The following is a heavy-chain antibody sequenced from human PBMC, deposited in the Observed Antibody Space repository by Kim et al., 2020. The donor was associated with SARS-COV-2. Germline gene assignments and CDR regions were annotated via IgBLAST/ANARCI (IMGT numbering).Heavy chain of an antibody. Sequence: STGYANAVKGRFTRSKDNAKNSLFLQKNSTRAEDTALYHCVRGYAGGPFDLWGQGTLVTVSS. J-gene: IGHJ4*02. D-gene: IGHD3-16*01. CDR2: ST. CDR3: VRGYAGGPFDL. V-gene: IGHV3-20*01.